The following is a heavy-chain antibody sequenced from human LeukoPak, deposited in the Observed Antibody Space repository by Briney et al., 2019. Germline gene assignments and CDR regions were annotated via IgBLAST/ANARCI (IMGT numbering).Heavy chain of an antibody. CDR3: ARDQIGYCLDY. Sequence: SETLSLTCIVSSGSINNHYWSWIRQPPGKGLEWIGYIYNSWNTNYNPSLQSRVTISMDASRKQFSLNLTSVAAADTAVYYCARDQIGYCLDYWGQGTLVTVSS. CDR2: IYNSWNT. CDR1: SGSINNHY. J-gene: IGHJ4*02. D-gene: IGHD2-15*01. V-gene: IGHV4-59*11.